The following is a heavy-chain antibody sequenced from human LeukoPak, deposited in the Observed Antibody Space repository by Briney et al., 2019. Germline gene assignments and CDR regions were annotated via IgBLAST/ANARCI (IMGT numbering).Heavy chain of an antibody. Sequence: SETLSLTCAVYGGSFSGYYWSWIRQSPGKGLEWIGEINHSGSTNYSPSLKSRVTISVDTSKNQFSLKLSSVTAADTAVYYCARGPPYDYDSSGYYRFDYWDQGTLVTVSS. D-gene: IGHD3-22*01. CDR1: GGSFSGYY. J-gene: IGHJ4*02. CDR2: INHSGST. CDR3: ARGPPYDYDSSGYYRFDY. V-gene: IGHV4-34*01.